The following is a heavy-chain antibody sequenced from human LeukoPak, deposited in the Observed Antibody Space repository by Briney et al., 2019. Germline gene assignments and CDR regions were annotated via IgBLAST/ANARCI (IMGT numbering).Heavy chain of an antibody. D-gene: IGHD3-10*01. CDR3: ARDKRGPFDY. J-gene: IGHJ4*02. V-gene: IGHV3-30*02. Sequence: GGSLRLSCAASGFTFSSYGMHWVRQAPGKGLEWVAFIRYDGSNKYYADSVKGRFTISRDNSRNTLFLQMNSLRAVDTAVYYCARDKRGPFDYWGQGTLVTVSS. CDR1: GFTFSSYG. CDR2: IRYDGSNK.